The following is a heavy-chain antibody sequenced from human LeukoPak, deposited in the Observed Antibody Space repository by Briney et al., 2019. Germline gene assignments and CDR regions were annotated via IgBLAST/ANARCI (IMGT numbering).Heavy chain of an antibody. CDR2: ISAYNGNT. CDR3: AREKRWGQQLVADAFDI. Sequence: GASVKVSCKVSGYTLTELSMHWVRQAPGQGLEWMGWISAYNGNTNYAQKLQGRVTMTTDTSTSTAYMELRSLRSDDTAVYYCAREKRWGQQLVADAFDIWGQGTMVTVSS. V-gene: IGHV1-18*01. D-gene: IGHD6-13*01. J-gene: IGHJ3*02. CDR1: GYTLTELS.